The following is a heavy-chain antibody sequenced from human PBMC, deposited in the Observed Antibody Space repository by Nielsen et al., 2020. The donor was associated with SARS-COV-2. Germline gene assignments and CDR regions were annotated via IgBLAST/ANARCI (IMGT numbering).Heavy chain of an antibody. Sequence: ASVKVSCKASGYTFTGYYMHWVRQAPGQGLEWMGWISAYNGNTNYAQKLQGRVTMTTDTSTSTAYMELRSLRSDDTAVYYCARVFEAFDIWGQGTMVTVSS. CDR3: ARVFEAFDI. J-gene: IGHJ3*02. D-gene: IGHD2-21*01. V-gene: IGHV1-18*04. CDR1: GYTFTGYY. CDR2: ISAYNGNT.